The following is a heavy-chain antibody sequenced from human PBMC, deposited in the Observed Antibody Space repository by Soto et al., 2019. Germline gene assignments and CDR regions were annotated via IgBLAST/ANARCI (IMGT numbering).Heavy chain of an antibody. CDR2: MNPNSGNT. CDR1: GYTFTSYD. D-gene: IGHD3-10*01. V-gene: IGHV1-8*01. Sequence: ASVKVSCKASGYTFTSYDINWVRQATGQGLEWMGWMNPNSGNTGYAQKFQGRVTMTRNTSISTAYMELSSLRSEDTAVYYCARDLRTYGKRFDPWGQGTLVTVSS. J-gene: IGHJ5*02. CDR3: ARDLRTYGKRFDP.